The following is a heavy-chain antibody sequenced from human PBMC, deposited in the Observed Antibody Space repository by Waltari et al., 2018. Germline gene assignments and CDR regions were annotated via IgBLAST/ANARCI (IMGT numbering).Heavy chain of an antibody. V-gene: IGHV3-74*01. J-gene: IGHJ5*02. CDR1: GFTFSSYW. CDR2: INSDGSTT. D-gene: IGHD6-13*01. CDR3: ARGARSYSSSWYGWFDP. Sequence: EVQLVESGGGLVQPGGSLRLSCAASGFTFSSYWMHWVRQAPGKGLVWVSRINSDGSTTSYADSVKGRFTISRDNAKNTLYLQMNSLRAEDTAVYYCARGARSYSSSWYGWFDPWGQGTLVTVSS.